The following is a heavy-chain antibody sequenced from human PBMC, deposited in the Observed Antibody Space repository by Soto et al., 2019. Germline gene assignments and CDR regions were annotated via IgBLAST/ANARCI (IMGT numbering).Heavy chain of an antibody. CDR3: IRRSQDDSSGYFAY. J-gene: IGHJ4*02. CDR1: GFTFIDYY. Sequence: GGSLRLSCAASGFTFIDYYMSWIRQAPGKGLEWVSLISSSGTIADADSVKGRFTISRDNSKNTLYLQMNSLRAEDTAVYYCIRRSQDDSSGYFAYWGQGALVTVSS. V-gene: IGHV3-11*01. D-gene: IGHD3-22*01. CDR2: ISSSGTI.